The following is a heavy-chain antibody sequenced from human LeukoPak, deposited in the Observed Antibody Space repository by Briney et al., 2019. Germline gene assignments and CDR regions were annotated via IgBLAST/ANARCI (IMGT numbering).Heavy chain of an antibody. CDR1: GYTFINYD. D-gene: IGHD4-17*01. CDR3: ARGGGGKDGDDRFYYGMDV. Sequence: ASVKVSCKASGYTFINYDINWVRQAAGQGLEWMGWMNPKSGHTGYAQKFQGRVTMTGDTSKTTAYLEVSSLKSEDTAVYYCARGGGGKDGDDRFYYGMDVWGQGTTVTVSS. V-gene: IGHV1-8*01. CDR2: MNPKSGHT. J-gene: IGHJ6*02.